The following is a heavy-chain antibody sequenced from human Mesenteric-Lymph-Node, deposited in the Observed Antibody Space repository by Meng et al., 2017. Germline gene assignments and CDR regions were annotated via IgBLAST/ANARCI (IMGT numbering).Heavy chain of an antibody. D-gene: IGHD6-13*01. CDR2: ISWNSGSI. CDR3: AKNIAADKNYGMDV. V-gene: IGHV3-9*01. CDR1: GFTFSSFA. Sequence: GGSLRLSCAASGFTFSSFAMSWVRQAPGKGLEWVSGISWNSGSIGYADSVKGRFTISRDNAKNSLYLQMNSLRAEDTALYYCAKNIAADKNYGMDVWGQGTTVTVSS. J-gene: IGHJ6*02.